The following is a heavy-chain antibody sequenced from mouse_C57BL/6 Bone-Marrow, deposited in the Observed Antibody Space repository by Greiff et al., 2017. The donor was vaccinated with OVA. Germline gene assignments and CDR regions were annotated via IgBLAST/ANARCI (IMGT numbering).Heavy chain of an antibody. J-gene: IGHJ3*01. CDR2: IDPSDSYT. D-gene: IGHD3-2*02. Sequence: QVQLKQPGAELVMPGASVKLSCKASGYTFTSYWMHWVKQRPGQGLEWIGEIDPSDSYTNYNQKFKGKSTLTVDKSSSTAYMQLSSLTSEDSAVYYCARENSSGSGFAYWGQGTLVTVSA. CDR3: ARENSSGSGFAY. V-gene: IGHV1-69*01. CDR1: GYTFTSYW.